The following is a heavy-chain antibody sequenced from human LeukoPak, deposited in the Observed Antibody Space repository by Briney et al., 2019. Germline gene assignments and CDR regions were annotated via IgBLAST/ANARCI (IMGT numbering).Heavy chain of an antibody. Sequence: ASVKVSCKASGYTFTSYYMHWVRQAPGQGLEWMGWISAYNGNTNYAQKLQGRVTMTTDTSTSTAYMELRSLRSDDTAVYYCARDSSGWPPPAFDYWGQGTLVTVSS. CDR3: ARDSSGWPPPAFDY. D-gene: IGHD6-19*01. CDR1: GYTFTSYY. CDR2: ISAYNGNT. J-gene: IGHJ4*02. V-gene: IGHV1-18*04.